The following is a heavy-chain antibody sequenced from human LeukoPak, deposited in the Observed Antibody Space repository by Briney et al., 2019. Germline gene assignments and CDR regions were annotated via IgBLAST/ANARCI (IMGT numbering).Heavy chain of an antibody. V-gene: IGHV3-23*01. Sequence: GGSLRLSCAASGFTFSRYAMSWVRQAPGKGLEWVSAISGSGGSTYYADSVKGRFTISRDNSKNTLYLQMNSLRAEDTAVYYCAKDRHGDHGYFDYWGQGTLVTVSS. CDR2: ISGSGGST. CDR3: AKDRHGDHGYFDY. D-gene: IGHD4-17*01. J-gene: IGHJ4*02. CDR1: GFTFSRYA.